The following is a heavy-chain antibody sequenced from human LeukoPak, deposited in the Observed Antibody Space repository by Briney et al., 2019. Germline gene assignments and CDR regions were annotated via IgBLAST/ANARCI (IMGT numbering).Heavy chain of an antibody. CDR2: ISYDGSNK. V-gene: IGHV3-30-3*01. CDR3: ARDSRRSLDP. J-gene: IGHJ5*02. D-gene: IGHD6-13*01. CDR1: GYTFTSYA. Sequence: SCKASGYTFTSYAMHWVRQAPGKGLEWVAVISYDGSNKYYADSVKGRFTISRDNSKNTLYLQMNSLRAEDTAVYYCARDSRRSLDPWGQGTLVTVSS.